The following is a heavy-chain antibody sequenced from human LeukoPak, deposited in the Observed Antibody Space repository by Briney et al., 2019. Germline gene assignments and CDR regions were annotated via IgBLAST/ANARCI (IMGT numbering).Heavy chain of an antibody. CDR2: ISSSSSYI. CDR3: ARSLAVAGTPYYYYGMDV. V-gene: IGHV3-21*01. Sequence: PGGSLRLSCAASGFTFSSYSMNWVRQAPGKGLEWVSSISSSSSYIYYADSVKGRFTISRDNAKNSLYLQMNSLRAEDTAVYYCARSLAVAGTPYYYYGMDVWGQGTTVTVSS. D-gene: IGHD6-19*01. CDR1: GFTFSSYS. J-gene: IGHJ6*02.